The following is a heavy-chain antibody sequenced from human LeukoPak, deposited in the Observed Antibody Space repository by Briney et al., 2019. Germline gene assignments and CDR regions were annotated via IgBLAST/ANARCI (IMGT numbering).Heavy chain of an antibody. CDR3: ARSPRGRELRFDY. J-gene: IGHJ4*02. V-gene: IGHV4-59*01. Sequence: PSETLSLTCTVSGGSLSTYYWSWIRQPPGKGLEWIWYVYYSGSTNYNPSLKSRVTISVDTSKNQFSLKLSSVTAADTAVYYCARSPRGRELRFDYWGQGTLVTVSS. CDR2: VYYSGST. CDR1: GGSLSTYY. D-gene: IGHD1-26*01.